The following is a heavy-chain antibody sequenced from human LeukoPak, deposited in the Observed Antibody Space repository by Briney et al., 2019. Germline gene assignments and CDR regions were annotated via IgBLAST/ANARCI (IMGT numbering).Heavy chain of an antibody. D-gene: IGHD6-6*01. CDR2: ISSSSSYI. CDR3: AKAKASSSRPFDY. J-gene: IGHJ4*02. CDR1: GFTFSSYS. Sequence: GGSLRLSCAASGFTFSSYSMTWVRQAPGKGLEWVSSISSSSSYIYYADSVKGRFTISRDNAKNSLYLQMNSLRAEDTALYYCAKAKASSSRPFDYWGQGTLVTVSS. V-gene: IGHV3-21*04.